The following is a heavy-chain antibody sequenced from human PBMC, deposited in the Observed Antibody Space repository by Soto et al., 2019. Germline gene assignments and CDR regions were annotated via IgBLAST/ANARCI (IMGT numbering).Heavy chain of an antibody. V-gene: IGHV4-4*07. Sequence: SLTRTFSGGSVSNHYWSWIRQPSGKGLEWLGRLYNAERTNYSPSLKSRVSMSMDTSKNQFALKLRSVTAADTDVYFCAGEPLDHSYFAGWRPGTPV. CDR2: LYNAERT. D-gene: IGHD3-9*01. CDR3: AGEPLDHSYFAG. J-gene: IGHJ4*02. CDR1: GGSVSNHY.